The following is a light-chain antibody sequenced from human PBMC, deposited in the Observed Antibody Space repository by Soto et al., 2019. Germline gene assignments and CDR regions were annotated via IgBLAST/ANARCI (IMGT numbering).Light chain of an antibody. CDR1: SSDVGRYNL. CDR3: CSYAGSSLFAL. Sequence: QSALTQPASVSGSPGQSITISCTGTSSDVGRYNLVSWYQHRPGQAPKLMIYEDTQRPLGVSNRFSGSKSGNTASLTISGLEAEDEADYYCCSYAGSSLFALFGGGTKVTVL. J-gene: IGLJ2*01. CDR2: EDT. V-gene: IGLV2-23*02.